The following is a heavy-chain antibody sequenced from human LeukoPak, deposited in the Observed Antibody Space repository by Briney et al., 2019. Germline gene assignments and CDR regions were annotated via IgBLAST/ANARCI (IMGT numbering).Heavy chain of an antibody. CDR2: INAGNGST. CDR3: ARAQVPYGDLH. D-gene: IGHD4-17*01. V-gene: IGHV1-3*01. Sequence: ASVKVSCKASGYTFTSYAMHWVRQAPGQRLEWMGWINAGNGSTKYSQKFQGRVTITRDTSASTAYMELSSLRSEDTAMYYCARAQVPYGDLHWGQGTLVTVSS. CDR1: GYTFTSYA. J-gene: IGHJ1*01.